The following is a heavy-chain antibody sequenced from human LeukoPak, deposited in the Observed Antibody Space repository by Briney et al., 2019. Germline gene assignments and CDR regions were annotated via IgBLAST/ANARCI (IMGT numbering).Heavy chain of an antibody. D-gene: IGHD3-22*01. V-gene: IGHV4-59*08. J-gene: IGHJ5*02. Sequence: DPSETLSLTCTVSGGSISSYYWSWIRQPPGKGLEWIGYIYYSGSTNYNPSLKSRVTISVDTSKNQFSLKLSSVTAADTAVYYCARQIDYYDSSGYRRRRWFDLWGQGTLVTVSS. CDR1: GGSISSYY. CDR2: IYYSGST. CDR3: ARQIDYYDSSGYRRRRWFDL.